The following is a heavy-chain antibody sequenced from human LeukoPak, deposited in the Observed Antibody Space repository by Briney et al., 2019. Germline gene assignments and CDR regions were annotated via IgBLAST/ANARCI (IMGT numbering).Heavy chain of an antibody. D-gene: IGHD2-15*01. J-gene: IGHJ4*02. V-gene: IGHV3-23*01. CDR2: ISGSGGST. CDR1: GFTFSSSA. Sequence: GGSLRLSCAASGFTFSSSAMSWVRQAPGQGLEWVSAISGSGGSTYYADSVKGRFTISRDNSKNTLYLQMNSLRAEDTAVYYCAKDTCSGGSCYSFDYWGQGTLVTVSS. CDR3: AKDTCSGGSCYSFDY.